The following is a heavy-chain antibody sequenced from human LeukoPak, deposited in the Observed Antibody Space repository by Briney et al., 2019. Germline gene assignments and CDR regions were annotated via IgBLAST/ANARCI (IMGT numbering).Heavy chain of an antibody. CDR1: GFTFSSYA. J-gene: IGHJ4*02. Sequence: GGSLRLSCAASGFTFSSYAMSWVRQAPGKGLEWVSAISGSGGSTYYADSVKGRFTISRDNSKNTLYLQMNSLRAEDTAVYYCAKDNFLLWFGGSFDYWGQGALVTVSS. CDR2: ISGSGGST. D-gene: IGHD3-10*01. V-gene: IGHV3-23*01. CDR3: AKDNFLLWFGGSFDY.